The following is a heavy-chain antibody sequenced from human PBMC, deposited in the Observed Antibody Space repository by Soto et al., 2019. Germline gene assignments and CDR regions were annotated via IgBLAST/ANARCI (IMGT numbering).Heavy chain of an antibody. V-gene: IGHV4-59*08. CDR2: IYYSGST. J-gene: IGHJ4*02. D-gene: IGHD1-26*01. CDR3: ARHYSGGSYRPGFDY. CDR1: GGSISSYY. Sequence: ASETLSLTCTVSGGSISSYYRSWIRQPPGKGLEWIGYIYYSGSTNYNPSLKSRVTISVDTSKNQFSLKLSSVTAADTAVYYCARHYSGGSYRPGFDYWGQGTLVTVS.